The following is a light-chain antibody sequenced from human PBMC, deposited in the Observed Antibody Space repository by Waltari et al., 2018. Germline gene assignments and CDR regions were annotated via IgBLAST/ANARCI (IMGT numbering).Light chain of an antibody. CDR3: QLRTGWPMT. CDR2: DAS. V-gene: IGKV3-11*01. Sequence: EVVLTQSPATLSLSPGERATLSCMASQRVSNSLAWYRQKPGQAPSLLIYDASTRAAGIPGRFSGSGSGTDFTLTISSLEPEDFAVYYCQLRTGWPMTFGQGTRLEIK. CDR1: QRVSNS. J-gene: IGKJ5*01.